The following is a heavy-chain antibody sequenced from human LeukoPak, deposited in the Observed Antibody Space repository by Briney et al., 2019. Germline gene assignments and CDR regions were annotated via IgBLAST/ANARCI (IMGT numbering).Heavy chain of an antibody. CDR3: ARVAWGPTAYYFDY. CDR1: GFTFSNAW. V-gene: IGHV3-11*01. D-gene: IGHD7-27*01. J-gene: IGHJ4*02. Sequence: GGSLRLSCAASGFTFSNAWMSWVRQAPGKGLEWISHISHNGGNIHYADSVKGRFTISRDNAKNSLHLQMNTLRAEDTAVYYCARVAWGPTAYYFDYWGQGTLVTVSS. CDR2: ISHNGGNI.